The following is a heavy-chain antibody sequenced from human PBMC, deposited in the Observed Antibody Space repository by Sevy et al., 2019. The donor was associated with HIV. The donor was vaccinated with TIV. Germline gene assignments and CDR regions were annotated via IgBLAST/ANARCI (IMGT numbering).Heavy chain of an antibody. V-gene: IGHV3-11*01. CDR1: GFTFSDYY. J-gene: IGHJ5*02. CDR3: ARENTMIEEPGWFDP. D-gene: IGHD3-22*01. CDR2: ISRSGSTI. Sequence: GGSLRLSCAASGFTFSDYYMSWIRQAPGKGLEWVSYISRSGSTINYADSVKARFTISRDNAKNSLNLQINSLRAEDTAVYYCARENTMIEEPGWFDPWGQGTLVTVSS.